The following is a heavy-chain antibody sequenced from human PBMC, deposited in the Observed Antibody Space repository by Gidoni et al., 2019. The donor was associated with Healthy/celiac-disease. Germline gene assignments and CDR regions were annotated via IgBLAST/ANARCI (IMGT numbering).Heavy chain of an antibody. V-gene: IGHV3-48*01. Sequence: EVQLVESGGGLVQPGGSLSLSCAASGFTFSRYSMNWVGPAPGKGLEWVSYISSSSSTIYYADCVKGRLTISRDNAKNSLYLQMNSLRAEDTAVYYCARDHGDLAYCGGDCYLPRVVFDYWGQGTLVTVSS. J-gene: IGHJ4*02. D-gene: IGHD2-21*02. CDR3: ARDHGDLAYCGGDCYLPRVVFDY. CDR2: ISSSSSTI. CDR1: GFTFSRYS.